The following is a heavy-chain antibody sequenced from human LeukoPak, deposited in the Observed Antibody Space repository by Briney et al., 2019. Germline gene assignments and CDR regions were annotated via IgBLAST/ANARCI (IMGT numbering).Heavy chain of an antibody. CDR3: ARRGSGSYFNYYYGMDV. CDR2: IYYSGST. Sequence: SETLSLTCAVYGGSFSGYYWSWIRQPPGKGLEWIGGIYYSGSTYYNPSLKSRVTISVDTSKNQFSLKLSSVTAADTAVYYCARRGSGSYFNYYYGMDVWGQGTTVTVSS. D-gene: IGHD3-10*01. V-gene: IGHV4-34*01. J-gene: IGHJ6*02. CDR1: GGSFSGYY.